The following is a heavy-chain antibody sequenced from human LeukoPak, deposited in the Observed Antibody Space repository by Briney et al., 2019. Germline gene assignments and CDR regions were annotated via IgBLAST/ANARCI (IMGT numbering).Heavy chain of an antibody. D-gene: IGHD4-17*01. CDR3: ARPRLRDYYFDY. V-gene: IGHV3-20*04. J-gene: IGHJ4*02. CDR1: GFTFDDYG. Sequence: GGSLRLSCAASGFTFDDYGMSWVRQAPGKGLEWVSGINWSGGSTGYADSVRGRFAISRDNAKNSLYLQMNSLRAEDTALYYCARPRLRDYYFDYWGQGTLVTVSS. CDR2: INWSGGST.